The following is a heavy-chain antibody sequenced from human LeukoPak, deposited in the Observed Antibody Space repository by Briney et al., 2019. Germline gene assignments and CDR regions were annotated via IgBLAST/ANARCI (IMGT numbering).Heavy chain of an antibody. CDR1: GYTFTRYG. CDR3: ARDPSNTSGWYIFFDF. CDR2: ISTYNGDT. Sequence: ASVKVSCKASGYTFTRYGITWVRQAPGQGLEWMGWISTYNGDTKYAQKLQGRVTPTRDTSTNTAYMELRSLTSDDTAVYYCARDPSNTSGWYIFFDFWGQGTLVAVSS. J-gene: IGHJ4*02. V-gene: IGHV1-18*01. D-gene: IGHD6-19*01.